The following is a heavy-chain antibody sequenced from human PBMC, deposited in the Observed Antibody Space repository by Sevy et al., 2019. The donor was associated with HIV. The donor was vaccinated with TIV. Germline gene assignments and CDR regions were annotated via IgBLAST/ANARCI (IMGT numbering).Heavy chain of an antibody. V-gene: IGHV3-53*01. CDR2: IYSGEYT. CDR1: GFTVSSNY. Sequence: GGSLRLSCAASGFTVSSNYMSWVRQAPGKGLEWVSVIYSGEYTYYADSVKGRLTSSRDISKNTLNLQMNSMRAEDTAIYYCATTSTPLYYYALDVWGQGTTVTVSS. J-gene: IGHJ6*02. CDR3: ATTSTPLYYYALDV. D-gene: IGHD1-26*01.